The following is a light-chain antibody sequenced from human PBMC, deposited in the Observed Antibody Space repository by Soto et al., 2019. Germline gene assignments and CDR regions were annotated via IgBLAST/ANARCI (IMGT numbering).Light chain of an antibody. CDR2: GAF. V-gene: IGKV3-15*01. J-gene: IGKJ4*01. CDR3: QQYKNWPPLT. Sequence: EIVMTQSPATLSVSPGETATLSCRASQSVTYTLAWYQQKPGQGPRLLIYGAFTRATGIPARFSGSGSGTEFTLTIRSLQSEDFAVYYCQQYKNWPPLTFGGGTKVEIK. CDR1: QSVTYT.